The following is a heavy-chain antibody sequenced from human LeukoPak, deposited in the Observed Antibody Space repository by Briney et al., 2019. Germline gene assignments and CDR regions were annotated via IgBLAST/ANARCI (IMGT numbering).Heavy chain of an antibody. CDR1: GGSISSYY. V-gene: IGHV4-59*01. J-gene: IGHJ5*02. CDR2: IYYSGST. CDR3: VSFVILTTATKGAWFDP. Sequence: SETQSLTCTVSGGSISSYYWSWIPHPPGKGLEWIGYIYYSGSTNYNPSLKSPVPISVDTYKNHFSLKLSSVSAADTAVYYCVSFVILTTATKGAWFDPWGQGTLVTVSS. D-gene: IGHD4-11*01.